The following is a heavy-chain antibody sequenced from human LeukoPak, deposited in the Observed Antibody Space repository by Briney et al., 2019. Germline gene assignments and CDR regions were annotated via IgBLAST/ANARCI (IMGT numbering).Heavy chain of an antibody. CDR3: ARAHSAWYFDY. Sequence: GASVKVSCKASGYTFTGYNMHWVRQAPGQGLEWMGWINPNSGGTNYAQKLQGRVTMTRDTSISTAYVELSSLTSDDTAVYYCARAHSAWYFDYWGQGTLVTVSS. D-gene: IGHD6-19*01. CDR2: INPNSGGT. CDR1: GYTFTGYN. J-gene: IGHJ4*02. V-gene: IGHV1-2*02.